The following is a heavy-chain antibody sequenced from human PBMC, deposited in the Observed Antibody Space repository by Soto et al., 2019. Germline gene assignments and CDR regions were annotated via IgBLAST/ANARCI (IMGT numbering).Heavy chain of an antibody. CDR3: VKDSSPGGYFDS. D-gene: IGHD2-15*01. Sequence: QVQLVESGGGVVHPGRSLRLSCALSGFTFRNFGMHWVRQAPGKGLEWVAVISYDGSEKYYAESVKGRFTVFRDNYKNTLSLQMNSLRSDDTAVYYCVKDSSPGGYFDSWGQGTLVTVSS. J-gene: IGHJ4*02. CDR1: GFTFRNFG. CDR2: ISYDGSEK. V-gene: IGHV3-30*18.